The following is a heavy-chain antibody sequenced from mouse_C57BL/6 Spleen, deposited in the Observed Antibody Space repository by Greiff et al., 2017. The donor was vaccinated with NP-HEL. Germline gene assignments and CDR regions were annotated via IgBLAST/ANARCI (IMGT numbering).Heavy chain of an antibody. V-gene: IGHV1-64*01. CDR2: IHPNSGST. CDR3: GGGRDYYAMDY. J-gene: IGHJ4*01. CDR1: GYTFTSYW. Sequence: VQLQQSGAELVKPGASVKLSCKASGYTFTSYWMHWVKQRPGQGLEWIGMIHPNSGSTNYNEKFKSKATLTVDKSSSTAYMQLSSLTSEDSAVYYCGGGRDYYAMDYWGQGTSVTVSS.